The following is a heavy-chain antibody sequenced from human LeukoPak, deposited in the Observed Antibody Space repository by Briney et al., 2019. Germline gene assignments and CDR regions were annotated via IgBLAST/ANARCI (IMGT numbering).Heavy chain of an antibody. CDR2: IYYSGST. D-gene: IGHD3-10*01. Sequence: PPETLSLTCAVSGGSISSSNWWSWVRQPPGKGLEWIGSIYYSGSTYYNPSLKSRVTISVDTSKNQFSLKLSSVTAAGTAVYYCARDMDWGQGTLVTVSS. CDR3: ARDMD. J-gene: IGHJ4*02. CDR1: GGSISSSNW. V-gene: IGHV4-4*03.